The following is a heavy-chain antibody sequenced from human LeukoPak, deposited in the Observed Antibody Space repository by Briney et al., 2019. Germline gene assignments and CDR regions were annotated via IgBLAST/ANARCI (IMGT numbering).Heavy chain of an antibody. J-gene: IGHJ4*02. CDR1: ARTISLYA. Sequence: SVKVSCKASARTISLYAVNWVRQAPGQGLEWLGGIIPVLGTPNYAQRFKGRVTITADEPTNTAHMELSSLRFDDTAVYYCAGRETGPSCDSWGQGTLVTVSS. CDR2: IIPVLGTP. CDR3: AGRETGPSCDS. D-gene: IGHD2-15*01. V-gene: IGHV1-69*01.